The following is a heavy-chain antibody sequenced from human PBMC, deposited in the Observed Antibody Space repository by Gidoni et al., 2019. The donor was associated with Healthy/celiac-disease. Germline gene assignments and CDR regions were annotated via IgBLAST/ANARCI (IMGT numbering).Heavy chain of an antibody. Sequence: EVQLVESGGGLVQPGGSLRLPCAASGFTFSNYWMSWVRQAPGKGLEWVASIKQDGGEKYDVDSVKGRFTISRDNAKNSLYLQMNSLRAEDTAVYYCARGSYYPGNFDYWGQGTLVTVSS. CDR1: GFTFSNYW. V-gene: IGHV3-7*04. D-gene: IGHD1-26*01. CDR3: ARGSYYPGNFDY. CDR2: IKQDGGEK. J-gene: IGHJ4*02.